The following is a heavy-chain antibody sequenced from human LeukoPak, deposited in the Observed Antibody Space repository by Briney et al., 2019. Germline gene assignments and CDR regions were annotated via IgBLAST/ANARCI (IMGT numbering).Heavy chain of an antibody. Sequence: GSLRLSCAASGFTFSSNSMNWVRRAQGKGLEWVSSISSSSSYIYYADSVKGRFTISRDNAKNSLYLQMNSLRAEDTAVYYCARDLRYCSSTSCYLYWGQGTLVTVSS. CDR3: ARDLRYCSSTSCYLY. CDR1: GFTFSSNS. D-gene: IGHD2-2*01. J-gene: IGHJ4*02. CDR2: ISSSSSYI. V-gene: IGHV3-21*01.